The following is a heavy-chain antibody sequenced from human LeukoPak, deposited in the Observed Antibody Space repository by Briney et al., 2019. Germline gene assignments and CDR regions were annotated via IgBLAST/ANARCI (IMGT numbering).Heavy chain of an antibody. V-gene: IGHV4-59*01. J-gene: IGHJ4*02. CDR3: ARGSGSSGYDGGFFFDY. D-gene: IGHD5-12*01. CDR2: IYYSGST. CDR1: GGSISSYY. Sequence: SETLSLTCTVSGGSISSYYWSWIRQPPGKGLEWIGYIYYSGSTNYNPSLKSRVTISVDTSKNQFSLKLRSVTAADTAVYYCARGSGSSGYDGGFFFDYWGQGTLVTVSS.